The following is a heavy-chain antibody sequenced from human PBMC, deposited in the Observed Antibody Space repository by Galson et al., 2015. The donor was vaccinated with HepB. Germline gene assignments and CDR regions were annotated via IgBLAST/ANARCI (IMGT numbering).Heavy chain of an antibody. V-gene: IGHV6-1*01. CDR1: GDSVSTHSAA. D-gene: IGHD2-2*01. Sequence: CAISGDSVSTHSAAWNWIRQSPSRGLEWLGRTYYRSKWYSDYALSVKSRITINPDTSKNQFSLQFNSVTPEDTAVYYCAREGVAIVVVPVVNDAFDIWGQETMVTVSS. CDR2: TYYRSKWYS. J-gene: IGHJ3*02. CDR3: AREGVAIVVVPVVNDAFDI.